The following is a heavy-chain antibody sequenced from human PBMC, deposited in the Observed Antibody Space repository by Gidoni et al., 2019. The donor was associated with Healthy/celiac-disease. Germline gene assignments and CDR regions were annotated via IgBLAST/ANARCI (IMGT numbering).Heavy chain of an antibody. CDR3: AKNPYCSGGSCYLYFDY. Sequence: GSLRLSCAASGFTFSSYGMHWVRQAPGKGLEWVAVISCDGSNKYYADSVKGRFTISRDNSKNTLYLQMNSLRAEDTAVYYCAKNPYCSGGSCYLYFDYWGQGTLVTVSS. D-gene: IGHD2-15*01. J-gene: IGHJ4*02. V-gene: IGHV3-30*18. CDR1: GFTFSSYG. CDR2: ISCDGSNK.